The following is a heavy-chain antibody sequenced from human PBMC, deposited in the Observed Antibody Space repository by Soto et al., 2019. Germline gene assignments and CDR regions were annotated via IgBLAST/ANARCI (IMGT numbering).Heavy chain of an antibody. CDR2: TYYKSKWYN. V-gene: IGHV6-1*01. Sequence: PSQTLSLTCAISGDSVSSNSAAWNWIRQSPSRGLEWLGRTYYKSKWYNVYAVSVKSRITLNPHTSKNQSSLQLNSVTPEDTAVYYCARGPAYSSGWDYWGQGTLVTVSS. CDR1: GDSVSSNSAA. D-gene: IGHD6-19*01. J-gene: IGHJ4*02. CDR3: ARGPAYSSGWDY.